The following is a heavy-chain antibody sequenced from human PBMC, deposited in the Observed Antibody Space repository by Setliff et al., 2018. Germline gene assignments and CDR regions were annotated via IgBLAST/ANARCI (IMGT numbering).Heavy chain of an antibody. Sequence: PGGSLRLSCAASGFTFSSYGMHWVRQAPGKGLEWVAVIWYDDTKKYLADSVKGRFTISRDSSRNTVDLQMSSLRPEDTALYYCARSTETFSGEDFYFFYYMDVWGKGTTVTVSS. V-gene: IGHV3-30*19. D-gene: IGHD4-4*01. CDR1: GFTFSSYG. CDR2: IWYDDTKK. J-gene: IGHJ6*03. CDR3: ARSTETFSGEDFYFFYYMDV.